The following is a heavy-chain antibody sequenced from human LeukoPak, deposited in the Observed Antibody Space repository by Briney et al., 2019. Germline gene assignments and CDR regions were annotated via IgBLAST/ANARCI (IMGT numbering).Heavy chain of an antibody. CDR2: INQDGSEK. CDR3: ARDYSYCSSTSCFPVFDY. D-gene: IGHD2-2*01. J-gene: IGHJ4*02. Sequence: PGGSLRLSCAASGFTFSSYWMSWVRQAPGKGLEWVANINQDGSEKYYVDSVKGRFTISRDNAKNSLYLQMNSLRAEDTAVYYCARDYSYCSSTSCFPVFDYWGQGTLVTVSS. V-gene: IGHV3-7*01. CDR1: GFTFSSYW.